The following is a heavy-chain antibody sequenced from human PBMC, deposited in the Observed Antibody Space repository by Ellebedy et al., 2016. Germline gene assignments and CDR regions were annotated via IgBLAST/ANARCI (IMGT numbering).Heavy chain of an antibody. J-gene: IGHJ6*02. V-gene: IGHV1-24*01. D-gene: IGHD3-10*01. Sequence: ASVKVSCXVSGYTLTELSMHWVRQAPGKGLEWMGGFDPEDGETIYAQKFQGRVTMTEDTSTDTAYMELSSLRSEDTAVYYCATPLYGSGSYYKLYYYYYGMDVWGQGTTVTVSS. CDR3: ATPLYGSGSYYKLYYYYYGMDV. CDR2: FDPEDGET. CDR1: GYTLTELS.